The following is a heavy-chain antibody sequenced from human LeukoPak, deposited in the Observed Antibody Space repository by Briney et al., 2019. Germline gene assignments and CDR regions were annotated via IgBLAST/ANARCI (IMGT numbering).Heavy chain of an antibody. CDR3: ARVNSWVTFDY. D-gene: IGHD2/OR15-2a*01. CDR2: INPSGGST. V-gene: IGHV1-46*01. J-gene: IGHJ4*02. CDR1: GGTFSSYA. Sequence: ASVKVSCKASGGTFSSYAISWVRQAPGQGLEWMGIINPSGGSTSYAQKFQGRVTMTRDMSTSTVYMELSSLRSEDTAVYYCARVNSWVTFDYWGQGTLVTVSS.